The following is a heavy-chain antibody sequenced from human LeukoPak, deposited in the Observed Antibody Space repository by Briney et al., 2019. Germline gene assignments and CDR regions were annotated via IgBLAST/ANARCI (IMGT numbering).Heavy chain of an antibody. D-gene: IGHD3-16*02. J-gene: IGHJ4*02. Sequence: SVKVSCKASGYTFTSYYMHWVRQAPGQGLEWMGRIIPIFGTANYAQKFQGRVTITTDESTSTAYMELSSLRSEDTAVYYCARDSGPYYDYVWGSYPDYWGQGTLVTVSS. CDR1: GYTFTSYY. V-gene: IGHV1-69*05. CDR2: IIPIFGTA. CDR3: ARDSGPYYDYVWGSYPDY.